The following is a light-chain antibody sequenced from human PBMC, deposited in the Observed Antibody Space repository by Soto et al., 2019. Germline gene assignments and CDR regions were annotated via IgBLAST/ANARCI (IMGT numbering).Light chain of an antibody. CDR2: DNI. CDR1: YSNIGNNF. V-gene: IGLV1-51*01. CDR3: GTWDHTLSAFV. Sequence: QSVLTQPPSISTAAGQKVTISCSVNYSNIGNNFVSWYQHLPRTAPKLLIYDNIKRPSGIPDRFSGFKGGTSATLVITGLLTGDEADYYCGTWDHTLSAFVFGGGTKVTVL. J-gene: IGLJ3*02.